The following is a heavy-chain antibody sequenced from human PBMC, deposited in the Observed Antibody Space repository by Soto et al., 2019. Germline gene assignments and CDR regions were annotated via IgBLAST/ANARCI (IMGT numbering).Heavy chain of an antibody. CDR1: GYTFTSYD. V-gene: IGHV1-8*01. D-gene: IGHD3-22*01. CDR2: MNPNSGNT. CDR3: VLGFDDSSGYYSHFDY. Sequence: ASVKVSCKASGYTFTSYDINWVRQATGQGLEWKGWMNPNSGNTGYAQKFQGRVTMTRNTSISTAYMELSSLRSEDTAVYYCVLGFDDSSGYYSHFDYWGQGTLVTVSS. J-gene: IGHJ4*02.